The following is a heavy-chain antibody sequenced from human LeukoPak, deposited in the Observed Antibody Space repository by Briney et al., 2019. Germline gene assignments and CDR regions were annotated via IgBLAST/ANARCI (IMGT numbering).Heavy chain of an antibody. CDR1: VGSISSYY. J-gene: IGHJ4*02. D-gene: IGHD4-17*01. V-gene: IGHV4-59*01. CDR3: AGSDFDYGDPVFDY. CDR2: ICYRGST. Sequence: SETLSLTRTVSVGSISSYYWSCIRQPPGKGLEGTWYICYRGSTNSTPSLTSRVTISVDTYKNQFSLKLSSVTAADTAVYYCAGSDFDYGDPVFDYWGQGTLVTVSS.